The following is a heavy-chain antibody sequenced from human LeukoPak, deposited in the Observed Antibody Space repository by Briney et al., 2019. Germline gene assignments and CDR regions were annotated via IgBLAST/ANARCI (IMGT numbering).Heavy chain of an antibody. CDR1: GFTFSSYG. CDR2: ISYDGSNK. D-gene: IGHD6-13*01. CDR3: AKVLVSSSWYYYYGRDV. Sequence: GRSLRLSCAASGFTFSSYGMHWVRQAPGKGLEWVAVISYDGSNKYYTDSVKGRFTISRDNSKNTLYLQMNSLRAEDTAVYYCAKVLVSSSWYYYYGRDVGGKGPTVPVSS. V-gene: IGHV3-30*18. J-gene: IGHJ6*04.